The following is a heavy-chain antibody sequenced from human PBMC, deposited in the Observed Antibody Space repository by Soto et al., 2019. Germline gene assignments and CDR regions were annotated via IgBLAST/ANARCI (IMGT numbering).Heavy chain of an antibody. CDR2: IKQDGSEK. J-gene: IGHJ6*02. Sequence: EVQLVESGGGLVQPGGSLRLSCAASGFTFSSYWMSWVRQAPGKGLEWVANIKQDGSEKYYVDSVKGRFTISRDNAKNSLYLQMNSLRAEDTAVYYWAGEGPVWFGELLGDYGMDVWGQGTTVTVSS. V-gene: IGHV3-7*01. CDR3: AGEGPVWFGELLGDYGMDV. CDR1: GFTFSSYW. D-gene: IGHD3-10*01.